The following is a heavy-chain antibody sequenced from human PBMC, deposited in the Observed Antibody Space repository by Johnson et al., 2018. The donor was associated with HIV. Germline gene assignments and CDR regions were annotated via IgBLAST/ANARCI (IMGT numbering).Heavy chain of an antibody. Sequence: QVQLVESGGGVVQPGRSVRLSCVVSGLNFSDYGMHWVRQAPGKGLEWVAIISFDGSNEYYADSVKGRFTISRDNSKNTLYLQMNSLRAEDTAVYYCARDQAAAGGEAFDIWGQGTMVTVSS. CDR3: ARDQAAAGGEAFDI. D-gene: IGHD6-13*01. J-gene: IGHJ3*02. V-gene: IGHV3-30*04. CDR1: GLNFSDYG. CDR2: ISFDGSNE.